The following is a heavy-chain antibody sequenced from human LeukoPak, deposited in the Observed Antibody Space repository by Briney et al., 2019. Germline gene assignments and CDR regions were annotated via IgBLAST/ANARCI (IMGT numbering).Heavy chain of an antibody. CDR2: ISSSSNYI. Sequence: PGGSLRLSCAASGFTFNSYSMNWVRQAPGKGLEWVASISSSSNYIYYADSVKGRFTISRDNAKNSLYLQMNSLRAEDTAVYYCARDRVVVVASGGMDVWGQGTTVTVSS. D-gene: IGHD2-15*01. J-gene: IGHJ6*02. CDR1: GFTFNSYS. CDR3: ARDRVVVVASGGMDV. V-gene: IGHV3-21*01.